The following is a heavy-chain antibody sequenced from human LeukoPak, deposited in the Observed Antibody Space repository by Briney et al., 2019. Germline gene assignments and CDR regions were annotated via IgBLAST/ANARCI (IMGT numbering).Heavy chain of an antibody. CDR2: IYPGDSDT. CDR3: ARSGTYDSSGYYYRLTEYFQH. Sequence: GESLKISCKGSGYSFTSYWIGRVRQMPGKGLEWMGIIYPGDSDTRYSPSFQGQVTISADKSISTAYLQWSSLKASDTAMYYCARSGTYDSSGYYYRLTEYFQHWGQGTLVTVSS. D-gene: IGHD3-22*01. V-gene: IGHV5-51*01. CDR1: GYSFTSYW. J-gene: IGHJ1*01.